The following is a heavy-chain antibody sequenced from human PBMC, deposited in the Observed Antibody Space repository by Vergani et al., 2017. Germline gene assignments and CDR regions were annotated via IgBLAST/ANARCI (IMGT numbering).Heavy chain of an antibody. Sequence: EVQLLESGGGLVQPGGSLRLSCAASGFTFSSYAMSWVRQAPGKGLEWVSAISGSGGSTSYADSVKGRFTISRDNSKNTLYLQMNSLRAEDTAVYYCDRGSAAADDYWGQGTLVTVSS. CDR2: ISGSGGST. D-gene: IGHD6-13*01. CDR3: DRGSAAADDY. CDR1: GFTFSSYA. V-gene: IGHV3-23*01. J-gene: IGHJ4*02.